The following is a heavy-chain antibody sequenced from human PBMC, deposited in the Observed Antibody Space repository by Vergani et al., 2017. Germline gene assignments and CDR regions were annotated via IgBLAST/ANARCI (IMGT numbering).Heavy chain of an antibody. CDR2: ISSGGGDI. CDR1: GFTFDTYT. CDR3: TTAWGLYYLHGEYFQY. V-gene: IGHV3-23*01. Sequence: EVQLLESGGGLVQPGGSRRLSCAGAGFTFDTYTMAYVRQAPGKGLECVATISSGGGDIFYADSVKGRFPISRDNSKNTLFLQMNSLKDEDTAVYYCTTAWGLYYLHGEYFQYWGRGTLVSVSS. J-gene: IGHJ1*01. D-gene: IGHD3-10*01.